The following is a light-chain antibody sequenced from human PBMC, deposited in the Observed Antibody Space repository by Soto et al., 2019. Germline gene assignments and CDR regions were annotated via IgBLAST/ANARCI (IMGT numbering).Light chain of an antibody. Sequence: EVMMTQSPLSLPVTLGQPASISCRSSQSLLHSDGNTYLHWFQQRPGQSPRRLIYKVSNRDSGVPDRFSGSGSGTDFTLKISRVEAEDLGVYYCVQNTQWPHTFGQGTKLEVK. V-gene: IGKV2-30*02. J-gene: IGKJ2*01. CDR1: QSLLHSDGNTY. CDR2: KVS. CDR3: VQNTQWPHT.